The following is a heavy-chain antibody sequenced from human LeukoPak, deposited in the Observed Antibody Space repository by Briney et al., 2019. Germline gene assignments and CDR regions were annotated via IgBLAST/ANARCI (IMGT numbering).Heavy chain of an antibody. CDR3: ALTSYYDSSGYYYDGVDY. Sequence: SETLSLTCTVSGGFIRRYYSIWIRQPPGKGLEWIGYIYYSGSTNYNPSLKSRVTISVDTSKNQFSLKLSSVSAAYTAVYCRALTSYYDSSGYYYDGVDYWGQGTLVTVSS. CDR1: GGFIRRYY. V-gene: IGHV4-59*08. J-gene: IGHJ4*02. D-gene: IGHD3-22*01. CDR2: IYYSGST.